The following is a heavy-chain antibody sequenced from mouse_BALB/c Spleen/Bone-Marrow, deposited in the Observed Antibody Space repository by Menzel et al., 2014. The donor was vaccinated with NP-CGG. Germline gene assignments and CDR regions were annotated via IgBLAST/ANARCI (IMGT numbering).Heavy chain of an antibody. CDR3: ARDDYDDQYYFDY. CDR1: GFTFSSYA. V-gene: IGHV5-6-5*01. D-gene: IGHD2-4*01. CDR2: ISSGGST. Sequence: GGSLKLSCAASGFTFSSYAMSWVRQTPEKRLEWVASISSGGSTYYPDSVKGRFTISRDNARNILYLQMSSLRSEDTAMYYCARDDYDDQYYFDYWGQGTTLTVSS. J-gene: IGHJ2*01.